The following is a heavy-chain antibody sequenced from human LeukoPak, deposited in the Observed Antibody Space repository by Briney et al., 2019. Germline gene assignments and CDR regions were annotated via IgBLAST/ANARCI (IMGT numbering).Heavy chain of an antibody. D-gene: IGHD3-9*01. CDR2: INPSGGTT. Sequence: ASVKVACKTCGYSFTNYYMHWVRQAPGQGLEWMGIINPSGGTTNYAQKFQGRVTMTRDTSTTTVYMELASLRSEDTAVYYCARDQGLTGYFDYWGQGTLVTVSS. CDR1: GYSFTNYY. CDR3: ARDQGLTGYFDY. J-gene: IGHJ4*02. V-gene: IGHV1-46*01.